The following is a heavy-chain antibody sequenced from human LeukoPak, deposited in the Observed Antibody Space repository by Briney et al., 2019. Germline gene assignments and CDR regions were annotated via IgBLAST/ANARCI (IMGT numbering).Heavy chain of an antibody. D-gene: IGHD3-22*01. CDR2: INTNTGNP. J-gene: IGHJ3*02. CDR1: GYTFTSYA. Sequence: ASVKVSCKASGYTFTSYAMNWVRQAPGQGLEWMGWINTNTGNPTYAQGSTGRFVFSLDTSVSTAYLQISSLKAEDTAVYYCARVQGDYYDSSGYYSGLVAFDIWGQGTMVTVSS. V-gene: IGHV7-4-1*02. CDR3: ARVQGDYYDSSGYYSGLVAFDI.